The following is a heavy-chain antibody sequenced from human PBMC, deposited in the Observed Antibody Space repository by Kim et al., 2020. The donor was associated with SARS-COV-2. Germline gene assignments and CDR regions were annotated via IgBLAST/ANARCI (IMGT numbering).Heavy chain of an antibody. CDR3: ARYLGDDFWSGYYNWFDP. D-gene: IGHD3-3*01. V-gene: IGHV1-69*01. Sequence: QGRVTITADESTSTAYMELSSLRSEDTAVYYCARYLGDDFWSGYYNWFDPWGQGTLVTVSS. J-gene: IGHJ5*02.